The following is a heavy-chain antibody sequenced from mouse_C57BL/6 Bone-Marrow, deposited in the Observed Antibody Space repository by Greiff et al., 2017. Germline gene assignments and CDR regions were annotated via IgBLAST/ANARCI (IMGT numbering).Heavy chain of an antibody. V-gene: IGHV1-50*01. CDR2: IDPSDSYT. D-gene: IGHD1-1*01. Sequence: QVQLQQPGAELVKPGASVKLSCKASGYTFTSYWMQWVKQRPGQGLEWIGEIDPSDSYTNYNQKFKGKATLTVDTSSSTAYMQLSSLTSEDSAVYYYANCGSSSWFAYWGQGTLVTVSA. J-gene: IGHJ3*01. CDR3: ANCGSSSWFAY. CDR1: GYTFTSYW.